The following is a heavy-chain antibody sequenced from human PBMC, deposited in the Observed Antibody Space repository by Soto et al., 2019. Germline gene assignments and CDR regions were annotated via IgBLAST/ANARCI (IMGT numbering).Heavy chain of an antibody. CDR1: GGSISSYY. Sequence: SETLSLTCTVSGGSISSYYWSWIRQPPGKGLEWIGYIYYSGRTNYNPSLTSRATISLHPSKNQFSLKLSSATAARTPVCYCVGTRLLLRAHYYYCIDFWGQWTTVTVSS. D-gene: IGHD3-22*01. J-gene: IGHJ6*02. CDR2: IYYSGRT. V-gene: IGHV4-59*01. CDR3: VGTRLLLRAHYYYCIDF.